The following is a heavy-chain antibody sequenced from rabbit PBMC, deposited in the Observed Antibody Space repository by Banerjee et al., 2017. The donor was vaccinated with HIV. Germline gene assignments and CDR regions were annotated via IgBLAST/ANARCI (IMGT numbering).Heavy chain of an antibody. CDR3: ARDFNGGSNYYDRLNL. Sequence: QSLEESGGDLVKPGASLTLTCTASGFSFSSSYWMCWVRQAPGKGLEWIACIYAGSSGSTYYASWAKGRFTISKTSSTTVTLQMTSLTAADTATYFCARDFNGGSNYYDRLNLWGQGTLVTVS. J-gene: IGHJ3*01. V-gene: IGHV1S40*01. CDR2: IYAGSSGST. D-gene: IGHD8-1*01. CDR1: GFSFSSSYW.